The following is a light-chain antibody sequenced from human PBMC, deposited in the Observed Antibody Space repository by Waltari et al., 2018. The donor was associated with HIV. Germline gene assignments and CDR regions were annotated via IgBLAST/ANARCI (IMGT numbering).Light chain of an antibody. V-gene: IGLV4-69*02. CDR1: SGRHSYA. CDR3: QTWGPGIEV. CDR2: LNSDGSH. Sequence: LVVTQSPSASASLGASVTLTCTLSSGRHSYAIAWPQQQPEKGPRYLMRLNSDGSHTKGAGIPDRFSGSSSGAERYLTISSLQSEDEADYYCQTWGPGIEVFGGGTKLTVL. J-gene: IGLJ3*02.